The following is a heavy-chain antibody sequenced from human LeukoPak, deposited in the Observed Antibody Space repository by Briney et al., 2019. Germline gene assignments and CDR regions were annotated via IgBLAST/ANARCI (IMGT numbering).Heavy chain of an antibody. CDR1: GFTFDDYA. J-gene: IGHJ3*02. Sequence: GGSLRLSCAASGFTFDDYAMHWVRQATGKGLEWVSLISGDGGSTYYADSVKGRFTISRDNSKNSLYLQMNSLRTEDTALYYCAKAYYYDSSGYPTGEYDAFDIWGQGTMVTVSS. CDR2: ISGDGGST. CDR3: AKAYYYDSSGYPTGEYDAFDI. D-gene: IGHD3-22*01. V-gene: IGHV3-43*02.